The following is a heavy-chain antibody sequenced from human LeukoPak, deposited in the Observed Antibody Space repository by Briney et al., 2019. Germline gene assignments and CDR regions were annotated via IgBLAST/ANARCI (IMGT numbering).Heavy chain of an antibody. J-gene: IGHJ4*02. Sequence: GGSLRLSCAVSGLTFSRYAMSWVRQAPGKGLEWVSAISESGSGTYYAGSVKGRFTISRDNSEDTLSLQMNSLRAEDTAVYYCAKDIAQGYTFGSIEQDYWGQGTLVTVSS. CDR1: GLTFSRYA. CDR2: ISESGSGT. D-gene: IGHD5-18*01. V-gene: IGHV3-23*01. CDR3: AKDIAQGYTFGSIEQDY.